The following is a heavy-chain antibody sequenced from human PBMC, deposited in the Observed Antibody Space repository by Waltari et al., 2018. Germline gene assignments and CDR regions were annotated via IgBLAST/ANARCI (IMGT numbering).Heavy chain of an antibody. Sequence: QVQLVQSGAEVKKPGASVKVSCKASGYTFTSYYMHWVRQAPGQGLEWMGIINPSGGSTIYAQKFQGRVTMTEDTSTDTAYMELSSLRSEDTAVYYCATGRPYGDYGGYWGQGTLVTVSS. CDR3: ATGRPYGDYGGY. CDR1: GYTFTSYY. V-gene: IGHV1-46*01. CDR2: INPSGGST. D-gene: IGHD4-17*01. J-gene: IGHJ4*02.